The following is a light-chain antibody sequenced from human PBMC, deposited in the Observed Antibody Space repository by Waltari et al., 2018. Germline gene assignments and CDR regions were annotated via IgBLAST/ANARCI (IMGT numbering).Light chain of an antibody. CDR3: CSYAGGHTLV. CDR1: SSDVGTYHL. V-gene: IGLV2-23*02. J-gene: IGLJ3*02. CDR2: EAS. Sequence: QSALTQPASVSGSAGQSITISCTGTSSDVGTYHLVSWYQQHPGKAPKLMIYEASKRPSGVSHRFSGSKTGNTASLTISGLQAEDEADYFCCSYAGGHTLVFGGGTKLTVL.